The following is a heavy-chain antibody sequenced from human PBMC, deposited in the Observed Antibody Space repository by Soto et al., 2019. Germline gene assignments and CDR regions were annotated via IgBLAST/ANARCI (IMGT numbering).Heavy chain of an antibody. CDR1: GFTFSSYG. CDR3: AREPSGVAGQLAPDY. D-gene: IGHD6-6*01. Sequence: QVQLVESGGGVVQPGRSLRLSCEASGFTFSSYGMHWVRQDPGKGLEWVAVIWYDGSNKYYADSVKGRFTISRDNSKNTLYLQMNSLRAEDTAVYYCAREPSGVAGQLAPDYWGQGTLVTVSS. CDR2: IWYDGSNK. J-gene: IGHJ4*02. V-gene: IGHV3-33*01.